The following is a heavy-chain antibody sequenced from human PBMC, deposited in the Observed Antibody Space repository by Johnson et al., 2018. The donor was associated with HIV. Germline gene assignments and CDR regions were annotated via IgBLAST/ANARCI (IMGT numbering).Heavy chain of an antibody. J-gene: IGHJ3*02. CDR2: ISYDGSNK. CDR3: ARASDAFDS. V-gene: IGHV3-30*19. CDR1: GFTFSSYG. Sequence: QVQLVESGGGLVQPGGSLRLSCAASGFTFSSYGMHWVRQAPGKGLEWVAVISYDGSNKYYADSVKGRFTISRDNSKNTLYLQMNSLRAEDTAVYYCARASDAFDSWGQGTMVTVSS.